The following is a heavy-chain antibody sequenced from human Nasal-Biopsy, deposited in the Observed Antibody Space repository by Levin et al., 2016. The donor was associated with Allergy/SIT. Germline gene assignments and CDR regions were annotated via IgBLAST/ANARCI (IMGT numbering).Heavy chain of an antibody. J-gene: IGHJ4*02. CDR3: ARGTEGSGSYEDY. V-gene: IGHV1-3*01. D-gene: IGHD1-26*01. Sequence: ASVKVSCKASGYTFTSYAMHWVRQAPGQRLEWMGWINAGNGNTKYSQKFQGRVTITRDTSASTAYMELSSLRSEDTAVYYCARGTEGSGSYEDYWGQGTLVTVSS. CDR2: INAGNGNT. CDR1: GYTFTSYA.